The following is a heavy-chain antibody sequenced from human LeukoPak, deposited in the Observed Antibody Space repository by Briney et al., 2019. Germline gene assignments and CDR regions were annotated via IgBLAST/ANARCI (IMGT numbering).Heavy chain of an antibody. J-gene: IGHJ5*02. D-gene: IGHD3-3*01. CDR1: GFTFSSSY. V-gene: IGHV3-53*01. Sequence: PGGSLRLSCAASGFTFSSSYISWVRQAPGKGLEWVSVIYAGDSTYYADSVKGRFIISRDNSKNTVYLQMDSLRAEDTAVYYCARSYTHYDFWSGYTYQNYFDPWGQGTLVTVSS. CDR2: IYAGDST. CDR3: ARSYTHYDFWSGYTYQNYFDP.